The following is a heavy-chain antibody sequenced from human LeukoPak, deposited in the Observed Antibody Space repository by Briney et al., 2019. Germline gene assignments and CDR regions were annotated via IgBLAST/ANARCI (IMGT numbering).Heavy chain of an antibody. Sequence: GGSLRLSCAASGFNFSDHYMSWVRQTPGRTLEWVSYISGSGATLHHADSVKGRFTISRDNAKNSLSLQMNSLRAEDTALYYCARALYGSSGYYDYWGQGILVTVSS. CDR1: GFNFSDHY. D-gene: IGHD3-22*01. CDR2: ISGSGATL. J-gene: IGHJ4*02. V-gene: IGHV3-11*01. CDR3: ARALYGSSGYYDY.